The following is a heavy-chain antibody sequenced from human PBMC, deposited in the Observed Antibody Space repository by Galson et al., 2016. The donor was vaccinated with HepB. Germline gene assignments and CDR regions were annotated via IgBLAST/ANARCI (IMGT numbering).Heavy chain of an antibody. CDR3: AKGRWDFDS. V-gene: IGHV3-23*01. J-gene: IGHJ4*02. CDR1: GFIFSEYA. Sequence: LRLSCAASGFIFSEYAMSWVRRAPGKGLEWVSAISGSSAYTYYADSVQGRFTISRDNSQNTLYLQMHSLRGEDTAVYYCAKGRWDFDSWGQGTLVTVSS. D-gene: IGHD5-24*01. CDR2: ISGSSAYT.